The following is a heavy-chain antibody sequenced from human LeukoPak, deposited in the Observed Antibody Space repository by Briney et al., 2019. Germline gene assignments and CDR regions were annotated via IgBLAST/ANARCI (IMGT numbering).Heavy chain of an antibody. V-gene: IGHV1-8*03. CDR3: ARRRSSRHYYYYYMDV. Sequence: ASVKVSCKASGYTFTSYDINWVRQATGQGLEWMGWMNPNSGNTGYAQKFQGRVTITRNTSISTAYMELSSLRSEDTAVYYCARRRSSRHYYYYYMDVWGKGTTVTVSS. CDR2: MNPNSGNT. D-gene: IGHD6-19*01. J-gene: IGHJ6*03. CDR1: GYTFTSYD.